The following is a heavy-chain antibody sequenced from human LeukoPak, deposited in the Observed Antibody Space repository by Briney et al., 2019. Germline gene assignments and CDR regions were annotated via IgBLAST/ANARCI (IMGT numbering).Heavy chain of an antibody. CDR1: GGSISPYY. Sequence: SETLSLTCTVSGGSISPYYWSWIRQFPGKGLEWIGYIFYSGSTAYNPSLKSRVTISVDTSKNQFSLKLSSVTAADTAVYYCARGRRRGATTPRLGFGPWGQGTLVTVSS. D-gene: IGHD1-26*01. CDR2: IFYSGST. V-gene: IGHV4-59*12. J-gene: IGHJ5*02. CDR3: ARGRRRGATTPRLGFGP.